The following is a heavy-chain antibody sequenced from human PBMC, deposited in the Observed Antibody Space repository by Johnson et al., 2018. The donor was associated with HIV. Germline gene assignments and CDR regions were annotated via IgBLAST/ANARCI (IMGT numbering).Heavy chain of an antibody. Sequence: QVQLVESGGGVVQPGRSLRLSCAASGFTFSSYAMHWVRQAPGKGLEWVAVISYDGSNKYYADSLMGRFTISRDNSKNTLYLQMGSLRAEDMAVYYCARARTTVTILDAFDIWGQGTMVTVSS. CDR2: ISYDGSNK. D-gene: IGHD4-17*01. CDR1: GFTFSSYA. CDR3: ARARTTVTILDAFDI. V-gene: IGHV3-30*14. J-gene: IGHJ3*02.